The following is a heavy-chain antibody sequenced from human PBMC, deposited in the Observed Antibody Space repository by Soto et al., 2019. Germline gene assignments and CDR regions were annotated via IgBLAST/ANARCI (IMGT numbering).Heavy chain of an antibody. J-gene: IGHJ6*04. V-gene: IGHV6-1*01. CDR3: ARERDTAMVNFMDV. CDR1: GDSVSSNSAA. CDR2: ISYRSKWDN. D-gene: IGHD5-18*01. Sequence: SQTLSLTCAISGDSVSSNSAAWNSIRQSPSRGLEWLGRISYRSKWDNEYAESVQSRITINPDTSKNQFSLQLNSVTPEDTAVYYCARERDTAMVNFMDVWGTGTTVTVSS.